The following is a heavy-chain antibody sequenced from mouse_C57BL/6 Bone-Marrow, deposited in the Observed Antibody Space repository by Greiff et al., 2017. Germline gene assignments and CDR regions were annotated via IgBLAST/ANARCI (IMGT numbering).Heavy chain of an antibody. J-gene: IGHJ2*01. Sequence: VQLQQSGGGLVKPGGSLKLSCAASGFTFSSYAMSWVRQTPEKRLEWVATISDGGSYTYYPDNVKGRFTISRDNAKNTLYLQMSHLKSEDTAMYYCARVRFDYWGQGTTLTVSS. V-gene: IGHV5-4*01. CDR2: ISDGGSYT. CDR1: GFTFSSYA. CDR3: ARVRFDY.